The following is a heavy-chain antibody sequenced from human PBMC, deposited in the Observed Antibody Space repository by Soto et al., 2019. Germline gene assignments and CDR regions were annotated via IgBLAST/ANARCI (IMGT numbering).Heavy chain of an antibody. V-gene: IGHV3-30*18. Sequence: QVQLVESGGGVVQPGRSLRLSCAASGFIFNSYGMHWVRQAPGKGLEWVALISYDGSNKYYADSVKGRFTISRDNSKNTLYLQMNSLRAEDMAVYFCAKEKGSWVYGMDVWGQGTTVTVSS. J-gene: IGHJ6*02. CDR3: AKEKGSWVYGMDV. CDR2: ISYDGSNK. D-gene: IGHD6-13*01. CDR1: GFIFNSYG.